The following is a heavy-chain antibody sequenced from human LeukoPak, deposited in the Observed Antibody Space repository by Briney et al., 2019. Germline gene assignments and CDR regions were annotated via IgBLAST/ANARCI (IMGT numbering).Heavy chain of an antibody. Sequence: SVKVSCKASGGTFSSYAISWVRQAPGQGLEWMGGIIPIFGTANYAQKFQGRVTITTDESTSTAYMELSSLRSEDTAVYYCARALDLYYYMDVWGKGTTVTVSS. V-gene: IGHV1-69*05. CDR1: GGTFSSYA. CDR3: ARALDLYYYMDV. CDR2: IIPIFGTA. J-gene: IGHJ6*03. D-gene: IGHD3/OR15-3a*01.